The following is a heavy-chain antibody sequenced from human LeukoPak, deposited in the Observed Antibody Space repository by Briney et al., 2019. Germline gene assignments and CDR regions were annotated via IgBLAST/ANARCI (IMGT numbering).Heavy chain of an antibody. Sequence: PGGSLRLSCAASGFTFISYAMSWVRQAPGKGLGWVSTVNTGGGSTYYADSVKGRFTISRDNSKNTLYPQMNSLRAEDTAIYYCARLGREGYSYAYFDYWGQGTLVTVSS. CDR3: ARLGREGYSYAYFDY. J-gene: IGHJ4*02. D-gene: IGHD5-18*01. CDR1: GFTFISYA. V-gene: IGHV3-23*01. CDR2: VNTGGGST.